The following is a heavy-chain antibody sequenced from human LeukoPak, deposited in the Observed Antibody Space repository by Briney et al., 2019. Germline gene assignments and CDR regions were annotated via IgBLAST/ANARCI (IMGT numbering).Heavy chain of an antibody. D-gene: IGHD1-26*01. V-gene: IGHV3-48*02. Sequence: GGSLRLSCATSGFTFSSYSMHWVRQAPGKGLEWVSYISSSSSAIKYADSVKGRFTISRDNAKKSLYLQMNSLRDKDTAVYYCARDLYYGFDYWGQGTLVSVSS. CDR2: ISSSSSAI. J-gene: IGHJ4*02. CDR3: ARDLYYGFDY. CDR1: GFTFSSYS.